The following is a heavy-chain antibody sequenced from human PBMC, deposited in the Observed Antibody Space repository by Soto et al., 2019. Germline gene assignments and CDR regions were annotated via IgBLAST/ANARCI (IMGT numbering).Heavy chain of an antibody. CDR3: ARGSLMGYSYGYDAFDI. D-gene: IGHD5-18*01. J-gene: IGHJ3*02. CDR2: ISAYNGNT. Sequence: ASVKVSCKASGYTFTSYGISWVRQAPGQGLEWMGWISAYNGNTNYAQKPQGRVTMTTDTSTSTAYMELRSLRSDDTAVYYCARGSLMGYSYGYDAFDIWGQGTMVTVSS. V-gene: IGHV1-18*01. CDR1: GYTFTSYG.